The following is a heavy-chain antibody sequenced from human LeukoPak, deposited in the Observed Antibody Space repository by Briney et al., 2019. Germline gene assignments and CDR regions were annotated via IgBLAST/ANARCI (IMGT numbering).Heavy chain of an antibody. CDR1: GYNFTTYW. D-gene: IGHD6-6*01. CDR3: ARVAITGYSSSSDYFDN. V-gene: IGHV5-51*01. Sequence: GESLKISCKGSGYNFTTYWIGWVRQMPGKGLEWMGIIYPGDSDTRYNPSFQGQVTISADRSISTAYLQWSSLKASDTAMYYCARVAITGYSSSSDYFDNWGQGTLVTVSS. J-gene: IGHJ4*02. CDR2: IYPGDSDT.